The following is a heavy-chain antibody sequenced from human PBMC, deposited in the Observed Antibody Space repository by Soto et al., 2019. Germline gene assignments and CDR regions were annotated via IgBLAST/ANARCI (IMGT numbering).Heavy chain of an antibody. CDR3: ASSAYLSCSGGSCYPWDACDI. J-gene: IGHJ3*02. D-gene: IGHD2-15*01. CDR2: MNPNSGNT. V-gene: IGHV1-8*01. CDR1: GYTFTSYD. Sequence: QVQLVQSGAEVKKPGASVKVSCKASGYTFTSYDINWVRQATGQGLEWMGWMNPNSGNTGYAQKFQGRVTMTRNTSQSTAYMEVGNLRSEATAVYYCASSAYLSCSGGSCYPWDACDIWGQGTMVTVSS.